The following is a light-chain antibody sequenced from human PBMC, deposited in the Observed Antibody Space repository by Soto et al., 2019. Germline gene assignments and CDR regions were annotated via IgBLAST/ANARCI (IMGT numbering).Light chain of an antibody. CDR1: SSDVGSYNY. J-gene: IGLJ2*01. Sequence: QSVLTQPASVSGSPGQSITISCSGTSSDVGSYNYVSWYQQHPDRAPKLMIYDVSNRPSGVSNRFSGSKSGNTASLTISGLQAEDEADYYCSSYTSSSTRLFGGGTKLTVL. CDR2: DVS. CDR3: SSYTSSSTRL. V-gene: IGLV2-14*01.